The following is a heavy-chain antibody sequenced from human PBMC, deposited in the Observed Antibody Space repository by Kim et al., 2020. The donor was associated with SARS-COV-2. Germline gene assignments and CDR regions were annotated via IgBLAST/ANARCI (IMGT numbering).Heavy chain of an antibody. V-gene: IGHV3-48*03. Sequence: YYADPVKGRFTISRDNAKNSLYLQMNSLRAEDTAVYYCARGQDYGDYYYWGQGTLVTVSS. J-gene: IGHJ4*02. CDR3: ARGQDYGDYYY. D-gene: IGHD4-17*01.